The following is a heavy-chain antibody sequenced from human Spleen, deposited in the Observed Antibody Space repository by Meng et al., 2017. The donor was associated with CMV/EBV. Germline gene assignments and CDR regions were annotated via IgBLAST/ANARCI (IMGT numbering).Heavy chain of an antibody. D-gene: IGHD3-22*01. Sequence: GSLRLSCAVYGGSFSGYYWSWIRQPPGKGLEWIGEINHSGSTNYNPSLKSRVTISVDTSKNQFSLKLSSVTAADTAVYYCVGSSGYYWGQGTLVTVSS. V-gene: IGHV4-34*01. CDR1: GGSFSGYY. CDR2: INHSGST. CDR3: VGSSGYY. J-gene: IGHJ4*02.